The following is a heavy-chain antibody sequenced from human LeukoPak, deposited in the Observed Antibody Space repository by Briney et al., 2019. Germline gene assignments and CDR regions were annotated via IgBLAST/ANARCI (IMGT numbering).Heavy chain of an antibody. Sequence: GASVKVSCKASGGTFISYTINWVRQAAGQGLEGRGGFIPIFGTANYAQKFQGRVTITADKSTSTAYMELSSLRSEDTAVYYCARDKPYYYDSSGYYLDYWGHGTLVTVSS. V-gene: IGHV1-69*06. CDR1: GGTFISYT. CDR2: FIPIFGTA. CDR3: ARDKPYYYDSSGYYLDY. J-gene: IGHJ4*01. D-gene: IGHD3-22*01.